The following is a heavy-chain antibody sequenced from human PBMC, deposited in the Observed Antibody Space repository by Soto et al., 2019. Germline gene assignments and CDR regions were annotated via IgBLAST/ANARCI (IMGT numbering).Heavy chain of an antibody. CDR3: ARLNCSGGSCSYYYYYGMDV. CDR1: GYSFTSYW. J-gene: IGHJ6*02. CDR2: IDPSDSYT. D-gene: IGHD2-15*01. V-gene: IGHV5-10-1*01. Sequence: GEPLKISCKGSGYSFTSYWISWVRQMTGKGLEWMGRIDPSDSYTNYSPSFQGHVTISADKSISTAYLQWSSLKASDTAMYYCARLNCSGGSCSYYYYYGMDVWGQGTTVTVSS.